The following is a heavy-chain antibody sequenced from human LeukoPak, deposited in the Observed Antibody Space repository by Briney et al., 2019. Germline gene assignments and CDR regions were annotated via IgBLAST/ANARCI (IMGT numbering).Heavy chain of an antibody. CDR1: GFTFSSYS. CDR2: ISSSSSYI. J-gene: IGHJ4*02. V-gene: IGHV3-21*01. D-gene: IGHD3-22*01. CDR3: ARVKITMIVVKYFDY. Sequence: GGSLRLSCAASGFTFSSYSMNWVRQAPGKGLEWVSSISSSSSYIYYADSVKGGFTISRDNAKNSLYLQMNSLRAEDTAVYYCARVKITMIVVKYFDYWGQGTLVTVSS.